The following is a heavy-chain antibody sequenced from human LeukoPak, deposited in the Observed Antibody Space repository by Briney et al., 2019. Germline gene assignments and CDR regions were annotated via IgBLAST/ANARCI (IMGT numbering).Heavy chain of an antibody. CDR1: GFTFSSYA. V-gene: IGHV3-30*09. D-gene: IGHD3-22*01. J-gene: IGHJ6*02. Sequence: GRSLRLSCAASGFTFSSYAMHWVRQAPGKGLEWVAVISYDGSNKYYADSVKGRFAISRDNSKNTLYLQMNSLRAEDTAVYYCARDQNDSSGYYSLYYYYYGMDVWGQGTTVTVSS. CDR2: ISYDGSNK. CDR3: ARDQNDSSGYYSLYYYYYGMDV.